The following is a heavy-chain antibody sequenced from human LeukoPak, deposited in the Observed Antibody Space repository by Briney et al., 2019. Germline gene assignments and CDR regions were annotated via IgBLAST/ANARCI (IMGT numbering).Heavy chain of an antibody. CDR2: IDWDDDK. CDR3: VRMTYSTIDY. Sequence: SGPTLVNPTQTLTLTCTFSGFSLNPTGMCVSWIRQPPGKALEWLARIDWDDDKYYSTSLKTRLTISKDTSKNQVVLRMTNMDPVDTATYYCVRMTYSTIDYWGQGTLVTVSS. J-gene: IGHJ4*02. CDR1: GFSLNPTGMC. D-gene: IGHD4-11*01. V-gene: IGHV2-70*11.